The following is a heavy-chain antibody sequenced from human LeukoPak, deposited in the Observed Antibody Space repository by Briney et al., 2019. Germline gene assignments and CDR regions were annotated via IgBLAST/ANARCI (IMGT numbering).Heavy chain of an antibody. J-gene: IGHJ4*02. CDR2: IYTSGST. CDR3: AREFHY. D-gene: IGHD2-21*01. Sequence: SSQTLSLTCTVSGGSISSGSYYWSWIRQPAGKGLEWIGRIYTSGSTNYNPSLKSRVTISVDTSKNQFSLKLSSVTAADTAVYYCAREFHYWGQGALVTVSS. V-gene: IGHV4-61*02. CDR1: GGSISSGSYY.